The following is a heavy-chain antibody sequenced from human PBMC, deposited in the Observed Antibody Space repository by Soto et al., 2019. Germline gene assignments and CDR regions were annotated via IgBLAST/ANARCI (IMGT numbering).Heavy chain of an antibody. CDR2: ISYDGSNK. V-gene: IGHV3-30*18. J-gene: IGHJ4*02. CDR1: GFTFSSYG. Sequence: GGSLRLSCAASGFTFSSYGMHWVRQAPGKGLEWVAVISYDGSNKYYADSVKGRFTISRDNSKNTLYLQMNSLRAEDTAVYYCAKDGGSGWYLGYYFDYWGQGTLVTVSS. D-gene: IGHD6-19*01. CDR3: AKDGGSGWYLGYYFDY.